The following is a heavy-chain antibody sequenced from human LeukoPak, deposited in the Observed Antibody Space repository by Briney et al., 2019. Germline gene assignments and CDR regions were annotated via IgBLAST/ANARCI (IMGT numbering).Heavy chain of an antibody. V-gene: IGHV5-51*01. Sequence: GASLQISCKGSGYSFTSYWMGWVRQMPGKGLEWMGIIHPGDSDTRYSPSFQGLVTFSADKSISTAYLQWSSLKASDTAMYYCARAGDRIAVAGTAIDYWGQGTLVTVSS. D-gene: IGHD6-19*01. CDR2: IHPGDSDT. CDR3: ARAGDRIAVAGTAIDY. CDR1: GYSFTSYW. J-gene: IGHJ4*02.